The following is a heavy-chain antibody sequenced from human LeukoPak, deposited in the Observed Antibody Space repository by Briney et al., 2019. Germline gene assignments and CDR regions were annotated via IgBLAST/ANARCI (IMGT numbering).Heavy chain of an antibody. CDR2: IYYSGST. CDR1: GGSISSYY. CDR3: ARRFDWETLEIDY. J-gene: IGHJ4*02. Sequence: SETLSLTCTVSGGSISSYYWGWIRQPPGKGLEWIGSIYYSGSTYYNPSLKSRVTISVDTSKNQFSLKLSSVTAADTAVYYCARRFDWETLEIDYWGQGTLVTVSS. D-gene: IGHD3-9*01. V-gene: IGHV4-39*01.